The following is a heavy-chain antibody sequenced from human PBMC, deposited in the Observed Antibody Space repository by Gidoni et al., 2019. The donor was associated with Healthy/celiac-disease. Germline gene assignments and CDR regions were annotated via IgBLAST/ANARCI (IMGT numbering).Heavy chain of an antibody. CDR2: ISSSSSYI. D-gene: IGHD1-26*01. CDR1: VFTFSSYS. J-gene: IGHJ4*02. Sequence: EVHLVESGGGLVNPGVSLRLSCAASVFTFSSYSMNWVRQAPGKGLEWVSSISSSSSYIYYADEVKGRFTISRDKAKNSLYLQMNSLRAEDTAVYYCAREGEVGAPDYWGQGTLVTVSS. CDR3: AREGEVGAPDY. V-gene: IGHV3-21*01.